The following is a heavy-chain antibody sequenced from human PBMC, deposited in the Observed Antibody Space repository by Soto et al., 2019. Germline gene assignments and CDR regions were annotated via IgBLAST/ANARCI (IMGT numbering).Heavy chain of an antibody. J-gene: IGHJ6*02. Sequence: GPTLVNPTQTLTLTCTFSGFSLSTSGVGVGWIRQPPGKALEWLALIYWNDDKRYSPSLKSRLTITKDTSKNQVVLTMTNMDPVDTATYYCAHRNRSYYDFWSGYPTLYYYYGMDVWGQGTTVTVSS. CDR3: AHRNRSYYDFWSGYPTLYYYYGMDV. CDR2: IYWNDDK. V-gene: IGHV2-5*01. CDR1: GFSLSTSGVG. D-gene: IGHD3-3*01.